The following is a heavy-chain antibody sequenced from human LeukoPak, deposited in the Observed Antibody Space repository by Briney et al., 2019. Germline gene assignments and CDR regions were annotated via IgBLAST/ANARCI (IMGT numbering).Heavy chain of an antibody. CDR3: ARGRRADFNMITFGGVIKTHFDY. Sequence: GASVKVSCKASGYTFTSYYMHWVRQAPGQGLEWMGWINPNSGGTNYAQKFQGWVTMTRDTSISTAYMEPSRLRSDDTAVYYCARGRRADFNMITFGGVIKTHFDYWGQGTLVTVSS. J-gene: IGHJ4*02. V-gene: IGHV1-2*04. D-gene: IGHD3-16*02. CDR2: INPNSGGT. CDR1: GYTFTSYY.